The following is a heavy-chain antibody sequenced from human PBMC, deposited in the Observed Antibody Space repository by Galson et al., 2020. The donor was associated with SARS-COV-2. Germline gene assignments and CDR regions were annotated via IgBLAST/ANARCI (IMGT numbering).Heavy chain of an antibody. V-gene: IGHV4-61*02. D-gene: IGHD3-3*01. CDR2: IYANGGT. CDR3: ARESRLDLYFDY. J-gene: IGHJ4*02. CDR1: GGSISSGSYY. Sequence: SETLSLTCTVYGGSISSGSYYWSWIRQPAGTGLEWIGRIYANGGTNYNPSLKSRVAISVDTSKNQFSLNLKSVTAADTAVYYCARESRLDLYFDYWGQGALVTVSS.